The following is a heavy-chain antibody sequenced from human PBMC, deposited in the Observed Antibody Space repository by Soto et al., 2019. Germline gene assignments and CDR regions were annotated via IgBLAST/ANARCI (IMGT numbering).Heavy chain of an antibody. Sequence: SETLSLTCTVSGGSISSSSYYWGWIRQPPGKGLEWIGSIYYSGSTYYNPSLKSRVTISVDTSKNQFSLKLSSVTAADTAVYYCARHQTTGDAFDIWGQGTMVTVSS. J-gene: IGHJ3*02. CDR2: IYYSGST. CDR3: ARHQTTGDAFDI. CDR1: GGSISSSSYY. D-gene: IGHD4-4*01. V-gene: IGHV4-39*01.